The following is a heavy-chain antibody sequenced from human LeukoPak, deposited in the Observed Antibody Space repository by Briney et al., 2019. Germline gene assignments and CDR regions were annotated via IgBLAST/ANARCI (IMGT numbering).Heavy chain of an antibody. D-gene: IGHD3-22*01. CDR2: IYYSGST. CDR1: GGSISSCY. V-gene: IGHV4-59*01. CDR3: AREGNYDSSGYPDY. J-gene: IGHJ4*02. Sequence: PSETLSLTCTVSGGSISSCYWSWIRQPPGKGLEWIGYIYYSGSTNYNPSLKSRVTISVDTSKNQFSLKLSSVTAADTAVYYCAREGNYDSSGYPDYWGQGTLVTVSS.